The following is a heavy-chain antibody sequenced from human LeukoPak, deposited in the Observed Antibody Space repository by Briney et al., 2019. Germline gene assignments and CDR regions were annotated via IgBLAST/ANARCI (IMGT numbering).Heavy chain of an antibody. CDR2: INHSGST. CDR1: GGSFSGYY. V-gene: IGHV4-34*01. J-gene: IGHJ4*02. CDR3: ARDTRTDVTTVTTDPAPFDY. D-gene: IGHD4-17*01. Sequence: SETLSLPCAVYGGSFSGYYWSWIRQPPGKGLEWIGEINHSGSTNYNPSLKSRVTISVDTSKNQFSLKLSSVTAADTAVYYCARDTRTDVTTVTTDPAPFDYWGQGTLVTVSS.